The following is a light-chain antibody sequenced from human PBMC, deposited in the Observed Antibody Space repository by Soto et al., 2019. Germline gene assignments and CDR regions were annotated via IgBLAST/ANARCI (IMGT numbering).Light chain of an antibody. CDR2: DAS. CDR1: QSVTNTY. V-gene: IGKV3-20*01. J-gene: IGKJ1*01. Sequence: EIVLTQSPGTLSLSPGERATLSCRASQSVTNTYLAWYQLKPGQAPRLLISDASRRATGIPDRFSGSGSGTDFTLTISRVETEDFAVYYCQQYGSSPTWTFGQGTKVEIK. CDR3: QQYGSSPTWT.